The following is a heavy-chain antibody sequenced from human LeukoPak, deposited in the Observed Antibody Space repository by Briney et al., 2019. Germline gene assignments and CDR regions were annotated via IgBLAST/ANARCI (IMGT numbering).Heavy chain of an antibody. CDR3: ARDPSEDCSGGSCYQTNWFDP. Sequence: ASVKVSCKASGYSFTRYHIHWVRQAPGQGLEWMGVLKLYDGSISHAQKFQGRVTMTSDTSTSTVYMELSSLRSEDTAVYFCARDPSEDCSGGSCYQTNWFDPWGQGTLVTVSS. CDR2: LKLYDGSI. J-gene: IGHJ5*02. CDR1: GYSFTRYH. V-gene: IGHV1-46*01. D-gene: IGHD2-15*01.